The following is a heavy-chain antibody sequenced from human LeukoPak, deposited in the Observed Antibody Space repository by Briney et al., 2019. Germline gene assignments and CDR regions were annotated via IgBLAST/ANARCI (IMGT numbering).Heavy chain of an antibody. Sequence: GASVKVSCKASGYTFTSYGISWVRQAPGQGLEWMGWISAYNGNTNYAQKLQGRVTMTRDTSTSTVYMELSSLRSEDTAVYYCARDQGISGEYFQHWGQGTLVTVSS. CDR1: GYTFTSYG. J-gene: IGHJ1*01. V-gene: IGHV1-18*01. CDR3: ARDQGISGEYFQH. CDR2: ISAYNGNT. D-gene: IGHD7-27*01.